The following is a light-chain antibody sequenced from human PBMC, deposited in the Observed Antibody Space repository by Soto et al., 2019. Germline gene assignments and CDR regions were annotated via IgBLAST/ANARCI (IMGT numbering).Light chain of an antibody. CDR3: QQYSNWPPWT. CDR2: GAS. CDR1: QSVSSN. J-gene: IGKJ1*01. Sequence: EIVMTQSPATLSVSPGERATLSCRASQSVSSNLAWYQQKPGQAPRLLIYGASIRATGIPARFSGSGSGTEFTLTISSLQSEDFAVYYCQQYSNWPPWTFGQGTKVEIK. V-gene: IGKV3-15*01.